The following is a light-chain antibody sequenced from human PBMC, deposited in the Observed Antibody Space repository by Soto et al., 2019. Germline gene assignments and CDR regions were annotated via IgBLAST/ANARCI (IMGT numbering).Light chain of an antibody. V-gene: IGKV1-9*01. J-gene: IGKJ4*01. Sequence: SQLIQSPASLSASVGDRVTITCRASQGISSYLGWYQQKPGKAPNLLIYDASTLHSGVSSRFSGGGSGTDFTLTISSLQPEDFATYYCQQVNVYPSTFGGGTKV. CDR1: QGISSY. CDR2: DAS. CDR3: QQVNVYPST.